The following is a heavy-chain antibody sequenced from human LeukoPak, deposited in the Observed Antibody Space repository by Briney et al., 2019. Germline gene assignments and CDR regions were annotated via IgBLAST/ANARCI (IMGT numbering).Heavy chain of an antibody. CDR3: ARGLVGAAVEGLCDY. CDR1: GFTFDDYA. V-gene: IGHV3-9*03. D-gene: IGHD2-21*01. Sequence: PGRSLRLSCAASGFTFDDYAMHWVRQAPGKGLEWVPGISWNSGSIGYADSVKGRFTISRDNAKNSLYLQMNSLRSEDMAFYYCARGLVGAAVEGLCDYWGQGTLVTVSS. CDR2: ISWNSGSI. J-gene: IGHJ4*02.